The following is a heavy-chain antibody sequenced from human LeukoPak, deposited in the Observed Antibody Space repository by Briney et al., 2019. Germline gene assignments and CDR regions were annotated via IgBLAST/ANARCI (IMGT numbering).Heavy chain of an antibody. V-gene: IGHV3-23*01. D-gene: IGHD4-17*01. Sequence: GGSLRLSCAASGFTFGSYNMSWVHQAPGKGLEWVSSISGSGGKTYYADSVKGRFTISRDNAKNTLYLQMSSLRAEDTAVYYCAKQERAWDYVGGQGTLVTVSS. CDR2: ISGSGGKT. CDR3: AKQERAWDYV. CDR1: GFTFGSYN. J-gene: IGHJ4*02.